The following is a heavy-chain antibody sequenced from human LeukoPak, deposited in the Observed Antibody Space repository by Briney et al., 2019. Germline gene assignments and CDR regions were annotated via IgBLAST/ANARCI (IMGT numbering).Heavy chain of an antibody. CDR3: ARAGVVLTNRGRFDY. CDR1: GFTFSSYS. CDR2: ISTSGSSI. J-gene: IGHJ4*02. D-gene: IGHD4/OR15-4a*01. V-gene: IGHV3-48*04. Sequence: PGGSLRLSCAASGFTFSSYSMSWVRQAPGKGLEWISYISTSGSSIYYADSVKGRFTLSRDSAKNSLYLEMNSLRAEDTAVYYCARAGVVLTNRGRFDYWGQGTLVTVSS.